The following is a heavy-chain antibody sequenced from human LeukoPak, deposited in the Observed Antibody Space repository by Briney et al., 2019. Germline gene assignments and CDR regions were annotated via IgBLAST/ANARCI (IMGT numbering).Heavy chain of an antibody. CDR2: ISAYNGNT. CDR1: GYTFTSYG. V-gene: IGHV1-18*01. J-gene: IGHJ6*02. Sequence: ASVKVSCKASGYTFTSYGISWVRQAPGQGLEWMGWISAYNGNTNYAQKLQGRVTMTTDTSTSTAYMELRRLRSDDTAVYYCATHGSGTSDYYYGMDVWGQGTTVTVSS. D-gene: IGHD3-10*01. CDR3: ATHGSGTSDYYYGMDV.